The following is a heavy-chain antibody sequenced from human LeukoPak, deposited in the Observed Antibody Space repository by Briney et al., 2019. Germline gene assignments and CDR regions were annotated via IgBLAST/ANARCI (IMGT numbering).Heavy chain of an antibody. D-gene: IGHD6-13*01. J-gene: IGHJ3*02. CDR1: GGSISSYY. CDR3: ARDRSSSWFDAFDI. CDR2: IYTSGGT. V-gene: IGHV4-4*07. Sequence: SETLSLTCSVSGGSISSYYWSWIRQPAGKGLEWIGRIYTSGGTDYNPSLKSRVTMSVDTSEKQFSLKLSSVTAADTAVYYCARDRSSSWFDAFDIWGQGTMVTVSS.